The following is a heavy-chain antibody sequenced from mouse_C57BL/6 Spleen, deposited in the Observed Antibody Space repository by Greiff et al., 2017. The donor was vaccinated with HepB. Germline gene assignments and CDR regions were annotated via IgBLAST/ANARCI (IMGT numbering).Heavy chain of an antibody. Sequence: QVQLQQSGPELVKPGASVKISCKASGYAFSSSWMNWVKQRPGKGLEWIGRIYPGDGDTNYNGKFKGKATLTADKSSSTAYMQLSSLTSEDYAVYFCARWLLRDAMDYWGQGTSVTVSS. CDR2: IYPGDGDT. CDR1: GYAFSSSW. V-gene: IGHV1-82*01. CDR3: ARWLLRDAMDY. D-gene: IGHD2-3*01. J-gene: IGHJ4*01.